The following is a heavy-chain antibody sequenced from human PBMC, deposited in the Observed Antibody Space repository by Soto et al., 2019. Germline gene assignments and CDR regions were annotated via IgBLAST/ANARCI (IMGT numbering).Heavy chain of an antibody. CDR3: ATAPGGGGY. V-gene: IGHV3-53*01. Sequence: EVQLVESGGGLIQPGGSLRLACAVSGFTVSNNYMSWVRQAPGKGLEGVSVIYSGGYTAYGDSVKGRFTISRDKSKNTPFHKMNSLGADAAAGYYGATAPGGGGYWGQGTLVTVSS. D-gene: IGHD3-10*01. J-gene: IGHJ4*02. CDR1: GFTVSNNY. CDR2: IYSGGYT.